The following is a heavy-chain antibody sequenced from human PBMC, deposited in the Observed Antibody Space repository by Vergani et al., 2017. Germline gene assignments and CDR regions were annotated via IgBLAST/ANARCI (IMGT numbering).Heavy chain of an antibody. CDR1: GYSISSNNC. CDR3: APSGYRRCGYYFDY. D-gene: IGHD2-2*02. Sequence: QVQLQESGPGLVKPPGTLSLTCAVSGYSISSNNCWTWVRQPPGKGLEWIGEICHTEDTKYSPSLKSRVTVSVDESRNLFSLRLNSVTAADTAVYYCAPSGYRRCGYYFDYWGQGSLVTVSS. CDR2: ICHTEDT. V-gene: IGHV4-4*03. J-gene: IGHJ4*02.